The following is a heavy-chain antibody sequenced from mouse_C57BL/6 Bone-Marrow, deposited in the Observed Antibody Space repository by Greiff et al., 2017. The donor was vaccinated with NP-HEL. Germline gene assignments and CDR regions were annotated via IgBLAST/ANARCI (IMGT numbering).Heavy chain of an antibody. V-gene: IGHV1-55*01. CDR2: IYPGSGST. J-gene: IGHJ2*01. Sequence: QVQLKQPGAELVKPGASVKMSCKASGYTFTSYWITWVKQRPGQGLEWIGDIYPGSGSTNYNEKFKSKATLTVDTSSSTAYMQLSSLTSEDSAVYYCARGPITTVEREYYFDYWGQGTTLTVSS. CDR3: ARGPITTVEREYYFDY. CDR1: GYTFTSYW. D-gene: IGHD1-1*01.